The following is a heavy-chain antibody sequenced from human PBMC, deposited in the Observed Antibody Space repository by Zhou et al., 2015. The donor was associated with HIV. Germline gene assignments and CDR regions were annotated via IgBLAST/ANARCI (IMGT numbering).Heavy chain of an antibody. V-gene: IGHV1-69*12. CDR2: VIPMSGTA. Sequence: HVQLVQSGAEVKRPGSSVKVSCKASGGTFSGYGISWVRQAPGQGLEWMGGVIPMSGTANYAQKFQARVTITADESTNTVYMHLTSLRSEDTALYYCAKSLGGSDGYWYFDLWGRGTLVTVSS. D-gene: IGHD3-3*01. CDR3: AKSLGGSDGYWYFDL. J-gene: IGHJ2*01. CDR1: GGTFSGYG.